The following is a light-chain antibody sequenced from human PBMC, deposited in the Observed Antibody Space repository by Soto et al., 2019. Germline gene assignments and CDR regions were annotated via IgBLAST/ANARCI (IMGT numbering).Light chain of an antibody. Sequence: DIQMTQSPSSVSASVGDTVTITCRASQGISSWLAWYQQKPGKAPNLLIYTASSFQTGVPSRFSGSGSGTHFTLTITSLQPEDVATYLCQQATSFPWTFGQGTKVVI. CDR3: QQATSFPWT. V-gene: IGKV1-12*01. J-gene: IGKJ1*01. CDR1: QGISSW. CDR2: TAS.